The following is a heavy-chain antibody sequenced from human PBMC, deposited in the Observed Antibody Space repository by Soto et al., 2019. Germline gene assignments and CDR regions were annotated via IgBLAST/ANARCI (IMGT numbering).Heavy chain of an antibody. V-gene: IGHV3-48*03. CDR2: ISSSGSTI. D-gene: IGHD3-10*01. CDR3: ARGSGYFGENWFDP. J-gene: IGHJ5*02. Sequence: EVQLVESGGGLVQPGGSLRLSCAASGFTFSSYEMNWVRQAPGKGLEWGSYISSSGSTIYYADPVKGRFTISRNNAKNSPYLQTNSLRADATAVYYCARGSGYFGENWFDPWGQGTLVTVSS. CDR1: GFTFSSYE.